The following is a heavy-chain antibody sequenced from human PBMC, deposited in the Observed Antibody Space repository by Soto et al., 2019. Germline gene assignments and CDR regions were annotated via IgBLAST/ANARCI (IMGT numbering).Heavy chain of an antibody. CDR2: ISSSSSYI. J-gene: IGHJ5*02. Sequence: GESLKISCAASGFTFSSYSMNWVRQAPGKGLEWVSSISSSSSYIYYADSVKGRFTISRDNAKNSLYLQMNSLRAEDTAVYYCARFLVSTVTSTAWFDPLAHATLV. CDR1: GFTFSSYS. V-gene: IGHV3-21*01. CDR3: ARFLVSTVTSTAWFDP. D-gene: IGHD4-4*01.